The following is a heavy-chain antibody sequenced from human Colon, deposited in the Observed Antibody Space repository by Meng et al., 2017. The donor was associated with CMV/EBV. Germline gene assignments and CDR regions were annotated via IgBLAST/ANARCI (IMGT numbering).Heavy chain of an antibody. V-gene: IGHV3-23*01. J-gene: IGHJ4*02. D-gene: IGHD1-26*01. Sequence: GESLKIPCAASGFTFSSYAMSWVRQAPGKGLEWVSAISGTGGSTYYADSVKGRFTISRDNSKNTLYLQMNSLRAEDTAVYYCAKVLVGHYYFDYWGQGTLVTVSS. CDR1: GFTFSSYA. CDR2: ISGTGGST. CDR3: AKVLVGHYYFDY.